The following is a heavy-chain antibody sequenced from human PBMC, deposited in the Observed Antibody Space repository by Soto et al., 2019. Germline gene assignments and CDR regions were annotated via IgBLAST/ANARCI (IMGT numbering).Heavy chain of an antibody. Sequence: PGGSLRLSCAASGFTFSSYGMHWVRQAPGKGLEWVAVISYDGSNKYYADSVKGRFTISRDNSKNTLYLQMNSLRAEDTAVYYCARESSQNWFHPWGPGTLLTVSS. CDR1: GFTFSSYG. CDR2: ISYDGSNK. D-gene: IGHD2-15*01. CDR3: ARESSQNWFHP. V-gene: IGHV3-30*03. J-gene: IGHJ5*02.